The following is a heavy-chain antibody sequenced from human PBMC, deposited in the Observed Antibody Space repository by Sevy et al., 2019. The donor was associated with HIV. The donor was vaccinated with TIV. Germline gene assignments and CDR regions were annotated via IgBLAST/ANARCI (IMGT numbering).Heavy chain of an antibody. CDR2: TYYGSKWYS. CDR3: ARATTVTAYCYSYYYMDV. V-gene: IGHV6-1*01. J-gene: IGHJ6*03. D-gene: IGHD4-17*01. CDR1: GDSVSSNSAA. Sequence: SQTLSLTCAISGDSVSSNSAAWNWIRQSPSRGLEWLGKTYYGSKWYSDFAVSVKSRITINPDTSKNQFSLQLNSVTPGDTAIYYCARATTVTAYCYSYYYMDVWDKGTTVTVSS.